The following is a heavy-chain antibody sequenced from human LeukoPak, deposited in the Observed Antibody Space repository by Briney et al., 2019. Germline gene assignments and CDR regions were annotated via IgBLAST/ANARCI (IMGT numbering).Heavy chain of an antibody. V-gene: IGHV4-30-2*01. CDR3: AKSPPNRVYFDF. J-gene: IGHJ4*02. CDR1: GGSISSGGYY. CDR2: IYHSGST. Sequence: SQTLSLTRTVSGGSISSGGYYWSWIRQPPGKGLEWIGYIYHSGSTYYNPSLKSRVTISVDRSKNQFSLKLSSVTAADTAVYYCAKSPPNRVYFDFWGQGTLVTVSS. D-gene: IGHD1-14*01.